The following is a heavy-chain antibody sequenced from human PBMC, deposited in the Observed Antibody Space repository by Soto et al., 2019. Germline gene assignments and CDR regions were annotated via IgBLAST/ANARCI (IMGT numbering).Heavy chain of an antibody. Sequence: QVQLVQSGAEVKKPGSSVKVSCKASGGTFSSYAISWVRQAPGQGLEWMGGIIPIFGTANYAQKFQGRVTITADESXXTXYXXLSSLRSEDTAVYYCARRANGIAVAGYYYYYGMDVWGQGTTVTVSS. CDR3: ARRANGIAVAGYYYYYGMDV. CDR2: IIPIFGTA. D-gene: IGHD6-19*01. V-gene: IGHV1-69*12. CDR1: GGTFSSYA. J-gene: IGHJ6*02.